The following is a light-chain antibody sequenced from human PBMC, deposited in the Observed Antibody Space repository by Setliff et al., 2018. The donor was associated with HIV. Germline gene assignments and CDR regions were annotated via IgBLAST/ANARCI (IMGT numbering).Light chain of an antibody. Sequence: SVLAQPASVSGSPGQSITISCTGTSSDVGNYNLVSWYQHHPGKAPILMVYEVTKRPSGVSNRFSGSKSGNTASLTISGLQAEDEADYYCCSYAGSITFYVFGTGTKVTVL. V-gene: IGLV2-23*02. CDR1: SSDVGNYNL. J-gene: IGLJ1*01. CDR2: EVT. CDR3: CSYAGSITFYV.